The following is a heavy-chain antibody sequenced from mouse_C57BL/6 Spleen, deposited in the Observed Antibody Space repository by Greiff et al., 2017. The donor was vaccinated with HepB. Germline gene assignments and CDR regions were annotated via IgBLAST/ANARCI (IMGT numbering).Heavy chain of an antibody. Sequence: VQLQQSGAELVKPGASVKLSCKASGYTFTSYWMHWVKQRPGRGLVWIGRIDPNSGGTKYNEKFKSKATLTVDKPSSTAYMQLSSLTSEDSAVYYWARYPAYGSSYDWYFDVWGTGTTVTVSS. CDR1: GYTFTSYW. J-gene: IGHJ1*03. D-gene: IGHD1-1*01. V-gene: IGHV1-72*01. CDR2: IDPNSGGT. CDR3: ARYPAYGSSYDWYFDV.